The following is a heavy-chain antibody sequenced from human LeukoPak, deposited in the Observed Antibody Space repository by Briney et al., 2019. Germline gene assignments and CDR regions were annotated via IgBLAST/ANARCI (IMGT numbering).Heavy chain of an antibody. CDR1: GYTFTGYY. CDR2: INPNSGGT. J-gene: IGHJ4*02. Sequence: ASVKVSCKASGYTFTGYYMHWVRQAPGQGLEWMGWINPNSGGTNYAQKFQGRVTITADKSTSTAYMELSSLRSEDTAVYYCARMHYDSKVDYWGQGTLVTVSS. D-gene: IGHD3-22*01. V-gene: IGHV1-2*02. CDR3: ARMHYDSKVDY.